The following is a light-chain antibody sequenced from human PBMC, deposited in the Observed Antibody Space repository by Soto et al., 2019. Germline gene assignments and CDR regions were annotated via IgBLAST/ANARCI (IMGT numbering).Light chain of an antibody. CDR3: SSYASITTRV. CDR2: DVT. J-gene: IGLJ1*01. Sequence: QSALTQPASVSGSPGQSITISCTGTSSDVGDCNCVSWYQQHPGKAPKLLIYDVTTRPSGVSNRFSGSKSGNAASLTVSGLQAEDEADYYCSSYASITTRVFGTGTKLTVL. V-gene: IGLV2-14*03. CDR1: SSDVGDCNC.